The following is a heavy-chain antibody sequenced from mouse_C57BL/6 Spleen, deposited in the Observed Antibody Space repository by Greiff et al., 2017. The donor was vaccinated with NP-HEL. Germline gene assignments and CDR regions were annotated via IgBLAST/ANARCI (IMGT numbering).Heavy chain of an antibody. J-gene: IGHJ2*01. CDR1: GFTFSSYT. V-gene: IGHV5-9*01. D-gene: IGHD1-1*01. CDR3: ARSRGSSYGWYFDY. CDR2: ISGGGGNT. Sequence: EVKLVESGGGLVKPGGSLKLSCAASGFTFSSYTMSWVRQTPEKRLEWVATISGGGGNTYYPDSVKGRFTISRDNAKNTLYLQMSSLRSEDTALYYCARSRGSSYGWYFDYWGQGTTLTVSS.